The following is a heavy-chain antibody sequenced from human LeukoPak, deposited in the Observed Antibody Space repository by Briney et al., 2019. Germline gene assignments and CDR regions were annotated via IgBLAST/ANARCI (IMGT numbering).Heavy chain of an antibody. D-gene: IGHD2-2*01. CDR3: ARGGSGDIVVVPAANLRWFDP. V-gene: IGHV4-34*01. CDR1: GGSFSVYY. J-gene: IGHJ5*02. CDR2: INHSGST. Sequence: SETLSLTCAVYGGSFSVYYWSWIRQPPGKGLEWIGEINHSGSTNYNPSLKSRVTISVDTSKNQFSLKLSSVTAADTAVYYCARGGSGDIVVVPAANLRWFDPWGQGTLVTVSS.